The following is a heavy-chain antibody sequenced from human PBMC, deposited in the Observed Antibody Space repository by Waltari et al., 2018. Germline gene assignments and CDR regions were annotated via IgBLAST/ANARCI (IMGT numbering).Heavy chain of an antibody. Sequence: QITLKESGPTLVKPTQTLTLPCTFSGFSLSTIGVRVGLIRQPPGKALEWLALIYWNDDKRYSPSLKGRPTITKDTSKKQVVLTLTNMDPVDTATYYCAHSHSSSWYGVGGGYYFDYWGQGTLVTVSS. V-gene: IGHV2-5*01. CDR2: IYWNDDK. CDR3: AHSHSSSWYGVGGGYYFDY. J-gene: IGHJ4*02. D-gene: IGHD6-13*01. CDR1: GFSLSTIGVR.